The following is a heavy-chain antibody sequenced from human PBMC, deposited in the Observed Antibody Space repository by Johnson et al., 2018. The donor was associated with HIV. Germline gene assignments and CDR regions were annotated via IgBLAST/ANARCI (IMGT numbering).Heavy chain of an antibody. D-gene: IGHD3-22*01. V-gene: IGHV3-15*01. CDR2: IRSKTDGGTT. Sequence: EVQLVESGGGVVQPGRSLRLSCAASGFTFSNAWMSWVRQAPGKGLAWVGRIRSKTDGGTTDYAAPVNGGFTISRDDSKNTLYLQMNSLKTEDSAVYYCTVRISMILALTRRDQDIWGQGTMVTVSS. CDR3: TVRISMILALTRRDQDI. J-gene: IGHJ3*02. CDR1: GFTFSNAW.